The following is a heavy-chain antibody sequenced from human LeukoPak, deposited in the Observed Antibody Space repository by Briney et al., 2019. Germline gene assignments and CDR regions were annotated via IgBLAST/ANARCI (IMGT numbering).Heavy chain of an antibody. CDR1: DYTFTNYA. V-gene: IGHV1-2*02. CDR3: ARAPRIPAGGSPDY. D-gene: IGHD6-13*01. J-gene: IGHJ4*02. Sequence: GASVKVSCKASDYTFTNYAITWVRQAPGQGLEWMGWINAASGGTLYAQNFQGRVTMTRDTSISTAYMELSELRSDDTAVYYCARAPRIPAGGSPDYWGQGTLVTVSS. CDR2: INAASGGT.